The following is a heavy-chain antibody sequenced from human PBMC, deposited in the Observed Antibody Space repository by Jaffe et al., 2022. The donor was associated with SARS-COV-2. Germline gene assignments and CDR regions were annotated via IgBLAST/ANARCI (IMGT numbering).Heavy chain of an antibody. Sequence: QVQLVQSGAEVKKPGASVKVSCKASGYTFTSYAMHWVRQAPGQRLEWMGWINAGNGNTKYSQKFQGRVTITRDTSASTAYMELSSLRSEDTAVYYCARDQDIVVVVAATWDYWGQGTLVTVSS. CDR3: ARDQDIVVVVAATWDY. J-gene: IGHJ4*02. CDR2: INAGNGNT. V-gene: IGHV1-3*01. CDR1: GYTFTSYA. D-gene: IGHD2-15*01.